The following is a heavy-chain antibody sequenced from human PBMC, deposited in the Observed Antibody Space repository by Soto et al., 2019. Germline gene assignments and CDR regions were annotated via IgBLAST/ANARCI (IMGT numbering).Heavy chain of an antibody. V-gene: IGHV1-18*01. CDR2: ISAYNGNT. Sequence: QVQLVQSGAEVKKPGASVKVSCKASGYTFTSYGISWVRQAPGQGLEWMGWISAYNGNTNYAQKLQGRVTMTTDTSPSTAYMELRSLRSDDTAVYYCAREDGYCSGGSCEESFDYWGQGTLVTVSS. J-gene: IGHJ4*02. CDR1: GYTFTSYG. D-gene: IGHD2-15*01. CDR3: AREDGYCSGGSCEESFDY.